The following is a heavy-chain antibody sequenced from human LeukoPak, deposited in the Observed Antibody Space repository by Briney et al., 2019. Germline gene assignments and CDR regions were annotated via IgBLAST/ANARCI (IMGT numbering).Heavy chain of an antibody. CDR1: GYSISSGYY. V-gene: IGHV4-38-2*01. CDR2: IYHSGST. Sequence: PSETLSLTCAVAGYSISSGYYWGWIRQPPGKGLEWIGSIYHSGSTYYNPSLKSRVTISVDTSKNQFSLKLSSVTAADTAVYYCARLSSGWYYFDYWGQGNLVTVSS. J-gene: IGHJ4*02. D-gene: IGHD6-19*01. CDR3: ARLSSGWYYFDY.